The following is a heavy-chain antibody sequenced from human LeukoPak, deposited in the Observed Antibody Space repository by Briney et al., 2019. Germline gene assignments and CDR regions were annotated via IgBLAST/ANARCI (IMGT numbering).Heavy chain of an antibody. CDR3: AKDSGWQLLRAEYFQH. D-gene: IGHD2-15*01. J-gene: IGHJ1*01. Sequence: GGSLRLSCAASGFTFSSYAMSWVRQAPGKGLEWVSAISGSGGSTYYADSVKGRFTISRDNSKNTLYLQMNSLRAEDTAVYYCAKDSGWQLLRAEYFQHWGPGTLVTVSS. CDR1: GFTFSSYA. V-gene: IGHV3-23*01. CDR2: ISGSGGST.